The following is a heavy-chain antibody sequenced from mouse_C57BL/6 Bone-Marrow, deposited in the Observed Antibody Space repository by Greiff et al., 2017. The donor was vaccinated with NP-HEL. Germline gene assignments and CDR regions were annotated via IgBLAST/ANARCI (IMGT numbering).Heavy chain of an antibody. J-gene: IGHJ4*01. CDR1: GYTFTSYW. V-gene: IGHV1-55*01. CDR2: IYPGSGST. Sequence: QVQLKQPGAELVKPGASVKMSCKASGYTFTSYWITWVKQRPGQGLEWIGDIYPGSGSTNYNEKFKSKATLTVDTSSSTAYMQLSSLTSEDSAVYYCARCGQLRPHYAMDYWGQGTSVTVSS. D-gene: IGHD3-2*02. CDR3: ARCGQLRPHYAMDY.